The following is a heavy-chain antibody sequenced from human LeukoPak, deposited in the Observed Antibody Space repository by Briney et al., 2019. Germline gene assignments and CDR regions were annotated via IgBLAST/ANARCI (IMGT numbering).Heavy chain of an antibody. CDR3: AVDYYGSGSTPDCYYYYGMDV. CDR1: GYTFTSYG. CDR2: ISAYNGNT. J-gene: IGHJ6*02. Sequence: GASVKVSCKASGYTFTSYGISWVRQAPGQGLEWMGWISAYNGNTNYAQKLQGRVTMTTDTSTSTAYMELRSLRSDDTAVYYCAVDYYGSGSTPDCYYYYGMDVWGQGTTVTVSS. V-gene: IGHV1-18*01. D-gene: IGHD3-10*01.